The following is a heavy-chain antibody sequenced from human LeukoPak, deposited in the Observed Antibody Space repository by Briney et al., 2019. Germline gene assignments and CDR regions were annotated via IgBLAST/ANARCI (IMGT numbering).Heavy chain of an antibody. CDR1: GGTFSSYA. CDR2: IIPIFGTA. D-gene: IGHD4-17*01. V-gene: IGHV1-69*13. Sequence: VASVKVSCKASGGTFSSYAISWVRQAPGQGLEWMGGIIPIFGTANYAQKFQGRVTITADGSTSTAYMELSSLRSEDTAVYYCARVDTVNWFDPWGQGTLVTVSS. CDR3: ARVDTVNWFDP. J-gene: IGHJ5*02.